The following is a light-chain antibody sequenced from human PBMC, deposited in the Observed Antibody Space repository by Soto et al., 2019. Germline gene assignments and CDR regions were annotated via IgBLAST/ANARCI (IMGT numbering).Light chain of an antibody. J-gene: IGKJ1*01. CDR2: GAS. CDR1: QSVSSSY. V-gene: IGKV3-20*01. Sequence: EIVLTQSPGTLSLSPGERATLSCRARQSVSSSYLAWYQQKPGQAPRLLIYGASSRATGIPDRFSGSGSGTDFTLNISRLEPEDFAVYYCQQYGSSSWTFGQGTKVEIK. CDR3: QQYGSSSWT.